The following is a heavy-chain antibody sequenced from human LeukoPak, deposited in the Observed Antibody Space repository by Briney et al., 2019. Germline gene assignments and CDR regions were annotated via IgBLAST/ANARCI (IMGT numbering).Heavy chain of an antibody. J-gene: IGHJ4*02. CDR2: IYHSGST. V-gene: IGHV4-4*02. CDR1: GGSISSSNW. Sequence: SGTLSLTCAVSGGSISSSNWWSWVRQPPGKGLEWIGEIYHSGSTNYNPSLKSRVTISVDKSKNQFSLKLSSVTAADTAVYYCARDSRYYTGSSRENFFDYWGQGTLVTVSS. CDR3: ARDSRYYTGSSRENFFDY. D-gene: IGHD2-8*02.